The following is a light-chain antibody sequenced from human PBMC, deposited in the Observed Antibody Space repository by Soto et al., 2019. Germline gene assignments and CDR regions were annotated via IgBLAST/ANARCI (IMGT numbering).Light chain of an antibody. CDR3: CSYAGSSLYV. Sequence: QSALTQPRSVSGSPGQSVTISCTGTSSDVGGYNYVSWYQQHPGKAPKLMIYDVSKRPSGVPDRFSGSKSGNTASLTISGLQAEAEADYYCCSYAGSSLYVFGTGTKLTVL. CDR2: DVS. CDR1: SSDVGGYNY. J-gene: IGLJ1*01. V-gene: IGLV2-11*01.